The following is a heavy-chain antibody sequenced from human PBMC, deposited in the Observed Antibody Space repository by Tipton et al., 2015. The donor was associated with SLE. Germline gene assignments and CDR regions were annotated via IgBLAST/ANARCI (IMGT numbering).Heavy chain of an antibody. D-gene: IGHD3-10*01. CDR3: ARDGRGVTMDRGVIIYFDY. CDR1: GYSIRSGYK. J-gene: IGHJ4*02. Sequence: TLSLTCSVSGYSIRSGYKWAWIRQPPGKGLEWIGNIFLSGDTDYNPSLKSRVTISVDTSKNQFSLKLSSVTAADTAVYYCARDGRGVTMDRGVIIYFDYWGQGTLVTVSS. CDR2: IFLSGDT. V-gene: IGHV4-38-2*02.